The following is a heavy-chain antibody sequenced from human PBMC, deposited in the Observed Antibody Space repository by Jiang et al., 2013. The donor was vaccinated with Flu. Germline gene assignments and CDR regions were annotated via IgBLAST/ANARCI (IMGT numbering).Heavy chain of an antibody. V-gene: IGHV1-69*04. CDR1: GGTLSRHG. CDR3: ARDTLQSTVATYEPLDS. J-gene: IGHJ3*01. D-gene: IGHD6-19*01. CDR2: IIPIIDVA. Sequence: SGAEVKTPGSSVRVSCKASGGTLSRHGISWVRQAPGQGLEWMGRIIPIIDVANYAQKFLGRVRLTTDRSTTTVYMEVNNLRSEDTAVYYCARDTLQSTVATYEPLDSWGQGTLVSVSS.